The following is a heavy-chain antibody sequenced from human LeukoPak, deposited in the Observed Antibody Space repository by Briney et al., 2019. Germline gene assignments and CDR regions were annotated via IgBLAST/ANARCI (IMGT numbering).Heavy chain of an antibody. V-gene: IGHV1-18*01. Sequence: ASVKVSCKASGYTFTSYGISWVRQAPGQGLEWMGWISAYNGNTNYAQKLQGRVTMTTDTSTSTAYMELRSLRSDDTAVYYCARDLKARRSYYDSSLWGQGTMVTVSS. CDR3: ARDLKARRSYYDSSL. D-gene: IGHD3-22*01. J-gene: IGHJ3*01. CDR2: ISAYNGNT. CDR1: GYTFTSYG.